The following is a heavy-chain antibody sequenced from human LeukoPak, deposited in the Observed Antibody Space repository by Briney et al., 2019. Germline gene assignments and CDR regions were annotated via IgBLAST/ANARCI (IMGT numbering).Heavy chain of an antibody. CDR2: IYYSGST. Sequence: SQTLSLTCTVSGGSISSGGYYGSGIRQHPGKGLEWIGYIYYSGSTYYNPSLKSRVTISVDTSKNQFSLKLSSVTAADTAVYYSARARGGTVTTSPFDYWGQGTLVTVSS. CDR1: GGSISSGGYY. J-gene: IGHJ4*02. V-gene: IGHV4-31*03. D-gene: IGHD4-17*01. CDR3: ARARGGTVTTSPFDY.